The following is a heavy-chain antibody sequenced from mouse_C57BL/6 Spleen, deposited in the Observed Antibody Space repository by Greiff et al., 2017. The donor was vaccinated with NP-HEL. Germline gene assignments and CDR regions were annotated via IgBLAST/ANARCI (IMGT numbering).Heavy chain of an antibody. CDR3: AREDDGYYFDG. D-gene: IGHD2-3*01. Sequence: EVQLQQSGPGLVKPSQSLSLTCSVTGYSITSGYYWNWIRQFPGNKLEWMGYISYDGSNNYNPSLKNRISITRDTSKNQLFLKLNSVTTEDTATYYCAREDDGYYFDGWGQGTTLTFST. J-gene: IGHJ2*01. V-gene: IGHV3-6*01. CDR2: ISYDGSN. CDR1: GYSITSGYY.